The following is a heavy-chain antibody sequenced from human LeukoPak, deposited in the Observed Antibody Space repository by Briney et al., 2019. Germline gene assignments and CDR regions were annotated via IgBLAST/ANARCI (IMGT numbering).Heavy chain of an antibody. V-gene: IGHV4-39*07. CDR1: SDSISSSSYY. CDR3: ARVPTVTFSDY. Sequence: PSETLSLTCTVSSDSISSSSYYWGWIRQPPGKGLEWIGTIYYSGSTYYNPSLKSRVTISVDTSKNQFSLKLSSVTAADTAVYYCARVPTVTFSDYWGQGTLVTVSS. J-gene: IGHJ4*02. CDR2: IYYSGST. D-gene: IGHD4-17*01.